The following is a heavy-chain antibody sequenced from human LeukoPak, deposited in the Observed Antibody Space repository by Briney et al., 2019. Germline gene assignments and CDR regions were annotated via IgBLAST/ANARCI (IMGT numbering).Heavy chain of an antibody. Sequence: ASVKVSCKASGYTFTGYYMHCVRQAPGQGLEWMGWINPNSGGTNYAQEFQGRVTMTRDTSISTAYMELSRLRSDDTAVYYCARDHTGTSMRFDPWGQGTLVTVSS. CDR2: INPNSGGT. J-gene: IGHJ5*02. CDR1: GYTFTGYY. CDR3: ARDHTGTSMRFDP. V-gene: IGHV1-2*02. D-gene: IGHD1-1*01.